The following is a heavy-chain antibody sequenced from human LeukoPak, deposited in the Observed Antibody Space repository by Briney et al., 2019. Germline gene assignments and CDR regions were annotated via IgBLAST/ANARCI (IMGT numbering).Heavy chain of an antibody. Sequence: SETLSLTCTVSGGSISSYYWSWIRQPPGKGLEWIGYIYTSGSTNYNPSLKSRVTISVDTSKNQFSLKLSSVTAADTAVYYCARHGGGSYSEAWFDPWGQGTLATVSS. V-gene: IGHV4-4*09. D-gene: IGHD1-26*01. CDR2: IYTSGST. CDR3: ARHGGGSYSEAWFDP. CDR1: GGSISSYY. J-gene: IGHJ5*02.